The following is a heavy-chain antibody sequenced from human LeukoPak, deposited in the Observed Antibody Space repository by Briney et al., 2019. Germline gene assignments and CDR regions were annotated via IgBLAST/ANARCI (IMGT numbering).Heavy chain of an antibody. CDR2: MYKSGST. CDR3: ARHVYGRHQLQSYHFDY. CDR1: GYSISSGHY. D-gene: IGHD5-24*01. V-gene: IGHV4-38-2*01. Sequence: SETLSLTCDVSGYSISSGHYWGWIRQSPGKGLEWIASMYKSGSTYFKSSLKSRVTISLDTPKNQFSLTLNSVTAADPAIYYCARHVYGRHQLQSYHFDYWGQGILVTVSS. J-gene: IGHJ4*02.